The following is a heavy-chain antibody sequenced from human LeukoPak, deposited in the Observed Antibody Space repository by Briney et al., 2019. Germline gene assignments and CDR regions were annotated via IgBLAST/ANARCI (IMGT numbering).Heavy chain of an antibody. CDR1: GFTFSSYW. D-gene: IGHD2-15*01. CDR2: IEQDGSEK. J-gene: IGHJ6*03. Sequence: GGSLRLSCAASGFTFSSYWMSWVRQAPGKGLEWVANIEQDGSEKYYVDSVKGRFTISRDTAKNSLYLQMNSLRAEDTAVYYCARDNNIVVVVAAYYMDVWGKGTTVTVSS. CDR3: ARDNNIVVVVAAYYMDV. V-gene: IGHV3-7*01.